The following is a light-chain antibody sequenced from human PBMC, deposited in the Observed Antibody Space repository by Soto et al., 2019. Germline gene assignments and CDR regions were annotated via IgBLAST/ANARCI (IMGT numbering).Light chain of an antibody. CDR3: QQFHSYPFT. V-gene: IGKV1-5*03. Sequence: DIQMTQSPSTLSASVGDRVTITCRASQSIGNWLAWYQQKPGQAPNLLIYNASSLESGVPSRFSGSGSGTEFTLTISSLQPDDFATYYCQQFHSYPFTFGPGTKVDIK. CDR1: QSIGNW. CDR2: NAS. J-gene: IGKJ3*01.